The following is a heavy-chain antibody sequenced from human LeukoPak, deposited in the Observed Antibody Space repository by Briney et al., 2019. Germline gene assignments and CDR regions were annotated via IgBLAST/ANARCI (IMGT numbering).Heavy chain of an antibody. D-gene: IGHD2-21*01. Sequence: GGSLRLSCVASGFPFSSYWMTWVRQAPGKGLEWVSSISGSSSHIYYADSVKGRFTISRDNTKSSLYLQMNSLRAEDMAVYYCARGYCGGDCYGDWGQGTLVTVSS. CDR1: GFPFSSYW. J-gene: IGHJ1*01. CDR3: ARGYCGGDCYGD. CDR2: ISGSSSHI. V-gene: IGHV3-21*01.